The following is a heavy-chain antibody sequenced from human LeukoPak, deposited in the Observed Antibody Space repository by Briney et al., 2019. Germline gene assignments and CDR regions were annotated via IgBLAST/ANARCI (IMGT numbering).Heavy chain of an antibody. D-gene: IGHD6-13*01. J-gene: IGHJ4*02. CDR2: ITGSGDST. V-gene: IGHV3-23*01. Sequence: PGGSLRLSCAASGFTFSSYAMGWVRQAPGKGLEWVSSITGSGDSTYYADSVKGRFTISRDNFKNTLYLQMNSLRAEDTAVYYCAKDDAGAAGDYWGQGILVTVSS. CDR1: GFTFSSYA. CDR3: AKDDAGAAGDY.